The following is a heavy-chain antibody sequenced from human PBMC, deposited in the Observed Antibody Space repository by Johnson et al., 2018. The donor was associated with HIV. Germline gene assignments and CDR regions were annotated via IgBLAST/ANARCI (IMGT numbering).Heavy chain of an antibody. J-gene: IGHJ3*02. CDR1: GFTFSSYA. CDR2: ISYDGSNK. V-gene: IGHV3-30*04. Sequence: QMQLVESGGGVVQPGRSLRLSCAASGFTFSSYAMHWVRQAPGKGLEWVAVISYDGSNKYYADSVKGRFTISRDNSKNTLYLQMNSLRAEDTAVYYCAGAYCGGDCYFESADDAFAIWGQGTMVTVSS. CDR3: AGAYCGGDCYFESADDAFAI. D-gene: IGHD2-21*02.